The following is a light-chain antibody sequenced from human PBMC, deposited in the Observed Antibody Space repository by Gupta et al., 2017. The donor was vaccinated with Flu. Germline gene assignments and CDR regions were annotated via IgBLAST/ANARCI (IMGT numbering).Light chain of an antibody. J-gene: IGKJ3*01. Sequence: DIVLTHSPATLSLSPGERATLSCRASQSVSSYLAWYQQKPGQAPRLLIYDASNRATGIPARFSGSGSGTDFTLTISSLEPEDFAVYYCQQRSNWPPFTFGHGTKVDIK. CDR3: QQRSNWPPFT. CDR1: QSVSSY. V-gene: IGKV3-11*01. CDR2: DAS.